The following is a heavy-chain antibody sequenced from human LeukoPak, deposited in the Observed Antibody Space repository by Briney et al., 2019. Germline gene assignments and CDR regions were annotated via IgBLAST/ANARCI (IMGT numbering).Heavy chain of an antibody. CDR2: IYHSGST. Sequence: SETLPLTCTVSGYSISSGYYWGWIRQPPGKGLEWIGSIYHSGSTYYNPSLKSRVTISVDTSKNQFSLKLTSVTAADTAVYYCARGRGDYGDYGVDYWGQGTLVTVSS. J-gene: IGHJ4*02. CDR3: ARGRGDYGDYGVDY. D-gene: IGHD4-17*01. V-gene: IGHV4-38-2*02. CDR1: GYSISSGYY.